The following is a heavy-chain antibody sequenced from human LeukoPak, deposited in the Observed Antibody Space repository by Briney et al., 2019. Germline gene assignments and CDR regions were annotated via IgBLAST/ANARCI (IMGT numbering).Heavy chain of an antibody. CDR3: AREGAKQWLGYYYYYMDV. V-gene: IGHV4-59*01. CDR1: GGSISSYY. J-gene: IGHJ6*03. Sequence: TSETLSLTCTVSGGSISSYYWSWIRQPPGKGLEWIGYIYYSGSTNYNPSLKSRVTISVDTSKNQFSLKLSSVTAADTAVYYCAREGAKQWLGYYYYYMDVWGKGTTVTVSS. CDR2: IYYSGST. D-gene: IGHD6-19*01.